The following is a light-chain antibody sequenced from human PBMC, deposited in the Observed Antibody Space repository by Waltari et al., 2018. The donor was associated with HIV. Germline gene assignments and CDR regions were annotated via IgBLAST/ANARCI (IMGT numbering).Light chain of an antibody. CDR3: NSYTSNSTPYV. CDR1: CTDMGSYNY. J-gene: IGLJ1*01. V-gene: IGLV2-14*01. CDR2: EVS. Sequence: SALTQPASVSGSPGQSITSSCTGTCTDMGSYNYVSWYQQTPGKAPKLMIYEVSRRPSRISTRFSGSKSGNTASLTISGLQAEDEADYYCNSYTSNSTPYVFGPGTKVTVL.